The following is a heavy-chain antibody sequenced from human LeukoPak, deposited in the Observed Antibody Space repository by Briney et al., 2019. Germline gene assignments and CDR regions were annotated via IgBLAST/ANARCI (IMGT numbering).Heavy chain of an antibody. CDR3: AKAGPGYSSSWSEVGYYYYYGMDV. CDR2: ISWNSGSI. Sequence: GGSLRLSCAASGFTFDDYAMHWVRHAPGKGLEWVSGISWNSGSIVYADSVKGRFTISRDNAKNSLYLQMDSLRAEDTALYYCAKAGPGYSSSWSEVGYYYYYGMDVWGQGTTVTVSS. CDR1: GFTFDDYA. V-gene: IGHV3-9*01. D-gene: IGHD6-13*01. J-gene: IGHJ6*02.